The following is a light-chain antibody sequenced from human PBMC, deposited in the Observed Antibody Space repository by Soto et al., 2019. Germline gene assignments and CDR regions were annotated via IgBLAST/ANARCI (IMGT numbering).Light chain of an antibody. CDR1: STDIGRYNY. CDR3: CSYAGTVAYV. CDR2: DVS. J-gene: IGLJ1*01. V-gene: IGLV2-14*03. Sequence: QSVLTQPASVSGSPGQSITISCTGTSTDIGRYNYVSWYQQHPGKAPKLMIYDVSNRPSGVSNRFPGSKSGDTASLTISGLQAEDEADYFCCSYAGTVAYVFGTGTKVTVL.